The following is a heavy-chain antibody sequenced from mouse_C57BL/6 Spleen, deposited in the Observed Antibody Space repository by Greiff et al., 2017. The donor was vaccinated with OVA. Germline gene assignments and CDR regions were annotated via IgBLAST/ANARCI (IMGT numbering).Heavy chain of an antibody. CDR2: ISGGGGNT. D-gene: IGHD2-2*01. J-gene: IGHJ2*01. CDR1: GFTFSSYT. Sequence: EVKLMESGGGLVKPGGSLKLSCAASGFTFSSYTMSWVRQTPEKRLEWVATISGGGGNTYYPDSVKGRFTISRDNAKNTLYLQMSSLRSEDTALYYCARHPLGYDYFDYWGQGTTLTVSS. V-gene: IGHV5-9*01. CDR3: ARHPLGYDYFDY.